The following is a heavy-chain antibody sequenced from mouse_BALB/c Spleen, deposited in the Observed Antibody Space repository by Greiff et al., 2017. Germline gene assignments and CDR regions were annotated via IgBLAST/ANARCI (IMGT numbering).Heavy chain of an antibody. D-gene: IGHD4-1*01. J-gene: IGHJ2*01. CDR3: ARDLTGKGGGFDY. Sequence: VQLKESGGGLVKPGGSLKLSCAASGFTFSDYYMYWVRQTPEKRLEWVATISDGGSYTYYPDSVKGRFTISRDNAKNNLYLQMSSLKSEDTAMYYCARDLTGKGGGFDYWGQGTTLTVSS. CDR1: GFTFSDYY. V-gene: IGHV5-4*02. CDR2: ISDGGSYT.